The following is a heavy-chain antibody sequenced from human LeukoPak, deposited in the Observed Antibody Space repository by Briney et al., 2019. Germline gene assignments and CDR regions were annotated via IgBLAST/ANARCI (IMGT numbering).Heavy chain of an antibody. J-gene: IGHJ3*02. CDR1: RFAFSSYS. CDR2: IQSGSINV. V-gene: IGHV3-48*01. CDR3: ARGLGSGSRESDAFDI. D-gene: IGHD6-19*01. Sequence: GGSLRLSCAATRFAFSSYSMNWVRQAPGKGLEWVSYIQSGSINVYYADSVRGRFTISRDDVKDSLYLQMDNLRVEDTAVYYCARGLGSGSRESDAFDIWGLGTKVTVSS.